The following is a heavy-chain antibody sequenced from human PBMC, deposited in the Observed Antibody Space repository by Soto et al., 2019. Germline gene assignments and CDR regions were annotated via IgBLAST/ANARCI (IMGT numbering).Heavy chain of an antibody. Sequence: QLQLQESGSGLVKPSQTLSLTCAVSGGSITSGGYSWSWIRQPPGTGLEWIGYIFHNGSTYFNPSLESRVTISIARSNNHFSLSLTSVPAADTAVYFPAREARPSRYESGTYSPYWYFDLWGRGTLVTVSS. CDR1: GGSITSGGYS. CDR3: AREARPSRYESGTYSPYWYFDL. J-gene: IGHJ2*01. D-gene: IGHD3-22*01. V-gene: IGHV4-30-2*01. CDR2: IFHNGST.